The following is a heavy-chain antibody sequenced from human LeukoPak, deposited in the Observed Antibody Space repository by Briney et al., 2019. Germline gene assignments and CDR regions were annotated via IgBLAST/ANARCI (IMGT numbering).Heavy chain of an antibody. V-gene: IGHV1-18*01. CDR1: GFTFTNYG. D-gene: IGHD4-17*01. J-gene: IGHJ4*02. CDR2: IDAYNGKT. Sequence: ASVKVSCKAAGFTFTNYGISWVRQAPGQGLEWMGWIDAYNGKTNYAKNFQGRITVTRDTSTKMAYMELRSLRSDDTAVYYCTRDPDGDYDFDYWGQGTLVTVSS. CDR3: TRDPDGDYDFDY.